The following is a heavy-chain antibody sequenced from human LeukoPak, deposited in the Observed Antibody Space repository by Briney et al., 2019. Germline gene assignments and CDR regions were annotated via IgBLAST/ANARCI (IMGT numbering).Heavy chain of an antibody. CDR3: ARGLWFGESFWFDP. Sequence: PSETLSLICAVYGGSFSGYYWSWIRQPPGKGLEWIGEINHSGSTNYNPSLKSRVTISVDTSKNQFSLKLSSVTAADTAVYYCARGLWFGESFWFDPWGQGTLVTVSS. J-gene: IGHJ5*02. D-gene: IGHD3-10*01. CDR1: GGSFSGYY. CDR2: INHSGST. V-gene: IGHV4-34*01.